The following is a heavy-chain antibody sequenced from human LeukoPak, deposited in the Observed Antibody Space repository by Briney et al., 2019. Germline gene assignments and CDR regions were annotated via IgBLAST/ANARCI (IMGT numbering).Heavy chain of an antibody. J-gene: IGHJ4*02. CDR3: AKGLRDYDPPPRNYYFDY. CDR1: GFTFGSYG. V-gene: IGHV3-30*18. D-gene: IGHD3-3*01. CDR2: ISYDGSNK. Sequence: PGGSLRLSCAASGFTFGSYGMHWVRQAPGKGLEWVAVISYDGSNKYYADSVKGRFTISRDNSKNTLYLQMNSLRAEDTAVYYCAKGLRDYDPPPRNYYFDYWGQGTLVTVSS.